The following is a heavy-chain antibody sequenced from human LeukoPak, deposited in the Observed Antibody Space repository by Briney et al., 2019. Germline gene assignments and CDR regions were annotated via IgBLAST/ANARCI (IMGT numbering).Heavy chain of an antibody. V-gene: IGHV3-48*02. CDR2: ISSRSESK. D-gene: IGHD5-24*01. J-gene: IGHJ6*02. CDR1: GFAFGSCA. Sequence: GGSLRLSCVDSGFAFGSCAISWVRQAPGKGLEWVAYISSRSESKYYAASVKGRFTISRDNAHNSLYLQMNSLRDDDTAVYYCARVWQLGVWGQGTAVTVSS. CDR3: ARVWQLGV.